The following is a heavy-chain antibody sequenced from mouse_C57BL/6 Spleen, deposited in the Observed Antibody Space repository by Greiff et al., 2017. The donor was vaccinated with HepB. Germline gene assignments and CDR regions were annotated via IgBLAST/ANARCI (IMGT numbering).Heavy chain of an antibody. Sequence: EVQLVESEGGLVQPGSSMKLSCTASGFTFSDYYMAWVRQVPEKGLEWVANINYDGSSTYYLDSLKSRFIISRDNAKNILYLQMSSLKSEDTATYYCAREGTGNFDYWGQGTTLTVSS. V-gene: IGHV5-16*01. CDR2: INYDGSST. CDR1: GFTFSDYY. CDR3: AREGTGNFDY. D-gene: IGHD4-1*01. J-gene: IGHJ2*01.